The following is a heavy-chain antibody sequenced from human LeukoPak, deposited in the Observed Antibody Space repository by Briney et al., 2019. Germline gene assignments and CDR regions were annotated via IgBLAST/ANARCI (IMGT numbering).Heavy chain of an antibody. J-gene: IGHJ4*02. CDR1: GCTFTSYG. V-gene: IGHV1-18*01. Sequence: ASVKVSCKASGCTFTSYGISWVRQAPGQGLEWMGWISAYNGNTNYAQKLQGRVTMTTDTSTSTAYMELRSLRSDDTAVYYCARPPVYSSGWDPFDYWGQGTLVTVSS. CDR3: ARPPVYSSGWDPFDY. D-gene: IGHD6-19*01. CDR2: ISAYNGNT.